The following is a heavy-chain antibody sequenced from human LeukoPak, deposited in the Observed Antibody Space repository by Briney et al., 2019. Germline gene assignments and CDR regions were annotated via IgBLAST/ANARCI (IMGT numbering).Heavy chain of an antibody. CDR2: ISYDGSNK. Sequence: PGGSLRLSCAASGFTFSSFAMHWVRQAPGKGQEWVAVISYDGSNKYYADSVKGRFTISRDNSKNTLYLQMNSLRAEDTAVYYCARVSWSGSYLWLPHAFDIWGQGTMVTVSS. CDR3: ARVSWSGSYLWLPHAFDI. D-gene: IGHD1-26*01. J-gene: IGHJ3*02. V-gene: IGHV3-30-3*01. CDR1: GFTFSSFA.